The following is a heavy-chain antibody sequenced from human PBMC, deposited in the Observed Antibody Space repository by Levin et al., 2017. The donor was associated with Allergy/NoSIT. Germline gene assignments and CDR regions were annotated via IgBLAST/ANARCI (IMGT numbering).Heavy chain of an antibody. V-gene: IGHV3-30*03. J-gene: IGHJ4*02. CDR3: ASAHLVYSGYGGY. D-gene: IGHD3-22*01. CDR2: ISYDGSIK. CDR1: FFPFLLSF. Sequence: GWSFRLFCSSSFFPFLLSFLHWVRQAPGKGLEWVAIISYDGSIKYYADSVKGRFTISSDNSKNTLYLQMNSLRTEDTAVYYCASAHLVYSGYGGYWGQGTLVTVSS.